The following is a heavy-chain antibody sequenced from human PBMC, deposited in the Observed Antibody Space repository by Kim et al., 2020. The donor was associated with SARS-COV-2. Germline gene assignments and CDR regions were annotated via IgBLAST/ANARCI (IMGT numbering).Heavy chain of an antibody. CDR1: GFTFSSYS. J-gene: IGHJ3*02. D-gene: IGHD2-15*01. V-gene: IGHV3-21*01. CDR3: ARGDYFSVGGNPIDI. CDR2: ISSSSSYI. Sequence: GGSLRLSCAASGFTFSSYSMNWVRQAPGKGLEWVSSISSSSSYIYYADSVKGRFTISRDNAKNSLYLQMNSLRAEDTAVYYCARGDYFSVGGNPIDIWGQGTMVTVSS.